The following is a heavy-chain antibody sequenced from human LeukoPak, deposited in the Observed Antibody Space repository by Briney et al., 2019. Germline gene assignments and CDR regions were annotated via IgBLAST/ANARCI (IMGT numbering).Heavy chain of an antibody. V-gene: IGHV1-69*13. J-gene: IGHJ3*02. CDR3: ARESPRLDAFDI. CDR1: GGTFSSYA. Sequence: ASVKVSCKASGGTFSSYAISWVRQAPGQGLEWMGGIIPIFGTANYAQKFQGRVTITADESTSTAYMELSSLRSEDTAVYYCARESPRLDAFDIWGQGTMVTVSS. CDR2: IIPIFGTA.